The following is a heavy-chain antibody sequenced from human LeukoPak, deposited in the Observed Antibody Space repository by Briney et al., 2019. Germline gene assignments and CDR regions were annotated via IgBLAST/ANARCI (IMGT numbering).Heavy chain of an antibody. CDR1: GSTVTSYG. CDR2: SRVYNSNT. Sequence: SVKLSCTASGSTVTSYGFSWGRQAPGHGLGWMGWSRVYNSNTNYEQKLQGRVTMTTDTSTSTAYVELRSLRSDDTAVYYCARGGNYFDYWGQGTVVSVSS. D-gene: IGHD3-16*01. J-gene: IGHJ4*02. CDR3: ARGGNYFDY. V-gene: IGHV1-18*01.